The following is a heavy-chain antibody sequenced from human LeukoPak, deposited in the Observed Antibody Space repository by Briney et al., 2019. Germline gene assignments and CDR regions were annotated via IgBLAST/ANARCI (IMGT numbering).Heavy chain of an antibody. V-gene: IGHV4-59*08. J-gene: IGHJ6*02. CDR3: ARHAGGSGWPYYYYYYGMDV. D-gene: IGHD6-19*01. CDR1: GGSISSYY. CDR2: IYYSGST. Sequence: SETLSLTCTVSGGSISSYYWSWIRQPPGKGLEWIGYIYYSGSTNYNPSLKSRVTISVDTSKNQFSLKLSSVTAADTAVYYCARHAGGSGWPYYYYYYGMDVWGQGTTVTVSS.